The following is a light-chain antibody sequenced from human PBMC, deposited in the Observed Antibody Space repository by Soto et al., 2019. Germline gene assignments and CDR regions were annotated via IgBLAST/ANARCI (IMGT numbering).Light chain of an antibody. J-gene: IGLJ2*01. CDR2: DVH. CDR3: SSYTASSTLV. CDR1: SSDIGLFDY. Sequence: QSVLTQPASVSGSPGQAITISCTGTSSDIGLFDYDSWYQQHPGKTPKLIIYDVHDRPSGISDRFSGSKSGNTASLTISGLQAGDEGDYYCSSYTASSTLVFGGGTQLTVL. V-gene: IGLV2-14*01.